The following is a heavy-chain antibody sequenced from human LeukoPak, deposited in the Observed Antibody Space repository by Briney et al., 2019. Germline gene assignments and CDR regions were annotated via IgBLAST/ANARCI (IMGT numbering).Heavy chain of an antibody. CDR2: ISYDGSNK. V-gene: IGHV3-30-3*01. CDR1: GFTFSSYA. CDR3: ARGSTHDTSGYLRPFDY. Sequence: PGGSLRLSCAASGFTFSSYAMHWVRQAPGKGLEWVAVISYDGSNKYYADSVKGRFTISRDNSKNTLYLQMNSLRAEDTAVYHCARGSTHDTSGYLRPFDYWGQGTLVTVSS. J-gene: IGHJ4*02. D-gene: IGHD3-22*01.